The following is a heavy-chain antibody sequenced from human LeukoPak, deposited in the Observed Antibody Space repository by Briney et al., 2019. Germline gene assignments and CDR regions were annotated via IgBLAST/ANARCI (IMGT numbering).Heavy chain of an antibody. V-gene: IGHV4-59*01. CDR1: GGSINNYY. CDR3: AKDGGRRNYGYVGYFDY. D-gene: IGHD5-18*01. CDR2: IHYTGST. J-gene: IGHJ4*02. Sequence: SETLSLTCIVSGGSINNYYWSWIRQPPGKELEWIGYIHYTGSTNYNPSLNSRVTISVDTSKNQFFLRLSSVTAADTAVYFCAKDGGRRNYGYVGYFDYWGQGTLVTVSS.